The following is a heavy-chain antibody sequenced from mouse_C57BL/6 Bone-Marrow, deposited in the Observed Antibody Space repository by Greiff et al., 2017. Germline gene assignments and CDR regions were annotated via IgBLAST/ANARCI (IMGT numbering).Heavy chain of an antibody. CDR2: ISDGGSYT. V-gene: IGHV5-4*01. J-gene: IGHJ3*01. CDR3: ARGPPFYYDYGFAY. CDR1: GFTFSSYA. Sequence: DVHLVESGGGLVKPGGSLKLSCAASGFTFSSYAMSWVRQTPEKRLEWVATISDGGSYTYYPDNVKGRFTISRDNAKNNLYLQMSHLKSEDTAMYYCARGPPFYYDYGFAYWGQGTLVTVSA. D-gene: IGHD2-4*01.